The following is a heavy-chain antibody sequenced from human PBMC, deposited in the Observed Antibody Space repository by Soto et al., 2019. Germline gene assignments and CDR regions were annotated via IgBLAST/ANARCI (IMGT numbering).Heavy chain of an antibody. CDR3: AKDTEYYDTTTLTPAY. CDR1: GFTFVSYA. CDR2: ISASGGRT. V-gene: IGHV3-23*01. D-gene: IGHD3-22*01. Sequence: GGSLRPSCAASGFTFVSYARSWFPQAPGKGQECVSAISASGGRTYYADSVKGRVTISRDNYKNTLYLQMSSQKADDTAIYYCAKDTEYYDTTTLTPAYWGQGTPVTVSS. J-gene: IGHJ4*02.